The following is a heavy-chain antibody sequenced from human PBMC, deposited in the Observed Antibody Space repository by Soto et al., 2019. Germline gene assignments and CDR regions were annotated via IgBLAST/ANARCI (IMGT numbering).Heavy chain of an antibody. J-gene: IGHJ4*02. V-gene: IGHV1-69*02. CDR2: IIPILGIA. CDR3: ASSEDYDSSASEDY. D-gene: IGHD3-22*01. CDR1: GGTFSSYT. Sequence: QVQLEQSGAEVKKAGSSVKVSCKASGGTFSSYTISWVRQAPGEGLEWMGRIIPILGIANYAQKFQGRVTITADKSTSTAYMELSSLRSEDTAVYYCASSEDYDSSASEDYWGQGTLVTVSS.